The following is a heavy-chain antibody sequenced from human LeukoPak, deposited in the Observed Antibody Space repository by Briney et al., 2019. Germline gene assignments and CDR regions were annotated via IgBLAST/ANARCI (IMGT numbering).Heavy chain of an antibody. D-gene: IGHD3-22*01. CDR2: ISSSSRSI. V-gene: IGHV3-21*01. CDR1: GFSFSTFP. J-gene: IGHJ4*02. CDR3: AKDGTPVDYYDSSGYIDY. Sequence: GGSLRLSCTASGFSFSTFPMNWVRQAPGKGLEWVSSISSSSRSIFYAGSVKGRFTISRDNSKNTLYLQMNSLRAEDTAVYYCAKDGTPVDYYDSSGYIDYWGQGTLVTVSS.